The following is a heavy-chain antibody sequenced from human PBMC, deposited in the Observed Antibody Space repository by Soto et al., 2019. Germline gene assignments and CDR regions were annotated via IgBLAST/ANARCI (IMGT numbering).Heavy chain of an antibody. Sequence: GGSLRLSCAASGFTFSSYGMHWVRQAPGKGLEWVAVISYDGSNKYYADSVKGRFTISRDNSKNTLYLRMNSLRAEDTAVYYCAKSLRSNWFDPWGQGTLVTVSS. D-gene: IGHD4-17*01. CDR1: GFTFSSYG. CDR2: ISYDGSNK. J-gene: IGHJ5*02. CDR3: AKSLRSNWFDP. V-gene: IGHV3-30*18.